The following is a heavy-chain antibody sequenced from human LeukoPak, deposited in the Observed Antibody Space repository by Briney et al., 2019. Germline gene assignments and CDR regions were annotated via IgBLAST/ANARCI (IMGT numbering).Heavy chain of an antibody. V-gene: IGHV4-34*01. Sequence: SETLSLTCAVYGGSFSGYYWSWIRQPPGKGLEWIAEINHSGNTYYNPSLRSRVTISIDTSKNQFSLKLSSVTAADTAVYYCARGHSSVVTAIPYYFDYWGRGTLVTVSS. D-gene: IGHD2-21*02. J-gene: IGHJ4*02. CDR3: ARGHSSVVTAIPYYFDY. CDR2: INHSGNT. CDR1: GGSFSGYY.